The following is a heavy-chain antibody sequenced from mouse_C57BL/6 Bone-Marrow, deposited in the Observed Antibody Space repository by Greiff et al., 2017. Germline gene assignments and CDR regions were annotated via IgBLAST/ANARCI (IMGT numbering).Heavy chain of an antibody. CDR2: IDPSDSYT. V-gene: IGHV1-69*02. CDR1: GYTFTSYW. Sequence: QVQLQQPGAELVKPGASVKMSCKASGYTFTSYWITWVKQRPGQGLEWIGGIDPSDSYTNYNQKFKGKATLTVDTSSSTAYMQLSSLTSEDSAVYYCARFEGLMDYWGQGTSVTVSS. J-gene: IGHJ4*01. CDR3: ARFEGLMDY. D-gene: IGHD3-3*01.